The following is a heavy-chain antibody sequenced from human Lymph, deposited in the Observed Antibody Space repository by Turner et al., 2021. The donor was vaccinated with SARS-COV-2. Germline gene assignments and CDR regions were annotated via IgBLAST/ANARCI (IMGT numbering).Heavy chain of an antibody. CDR1: GFTFNSYA. V-gene: IGHV3-23*01. D-gene: IGHD6-6*01. J-gene: IGHJ5*02. Sequence: EVQLLESGGGLVQPGGSLRLSCAASGFTFNSYAMGWVRQAPGRGLEWVSAISGSGGSTYNADSVKGRFTISRDNSKNTLYLQMNSLRAEDTAVYYCANLYSSSAAGDPWGQGTLVTVSS. CDR2: ISGSGGST. CDR3: ANLYSSSAAGDP.